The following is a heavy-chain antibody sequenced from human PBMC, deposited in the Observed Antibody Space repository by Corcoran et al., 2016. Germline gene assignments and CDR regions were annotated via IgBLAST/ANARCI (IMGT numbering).Heavy chain of an antibody. CDR1: GGSFSGYY. CDR3: ARGRYYYGSGSSPFGY. J-gene: IGHJ4*02. CDR2: INHSGST. Sequence: QVQLQQWGAGLLKPSETLSLTCAVYGGSFSGYYWSWIRQPPGKGLEWIGEINHSGSTNYNPSLKSRVTISVDTSKNQFSLKLSSVTAADTAVYYCARGRYYYGSGSSPFGYWGQGTLVTVSS. V-gene: IGHV4-34*02. D-gene: IGHD3-10*01.